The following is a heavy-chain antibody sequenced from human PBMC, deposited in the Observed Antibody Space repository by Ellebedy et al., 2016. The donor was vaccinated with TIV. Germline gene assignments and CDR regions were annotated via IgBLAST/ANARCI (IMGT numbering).Heavy chain of an antibody. D-gene: IGHD6-13*01. J-gene: IGHJ6*02. V-gene: IGHV3-49*04. CDR1: GFTFGDYA. Sequence: GGSLRLXXKASGFTFGDYAMRWVRQAPGKGLEWVSFISSNRHGGTTEYAVSVKGRFTISRDDSKSIAYLQMNSLKAEDTAVYYCTRDLTTLAAAGTGIYYYTMDVWGQGTTVTVSS. CDR3: TRDLTTLAAAGTGIYYYTMDV. CDR2: ISSNRHGGTT.